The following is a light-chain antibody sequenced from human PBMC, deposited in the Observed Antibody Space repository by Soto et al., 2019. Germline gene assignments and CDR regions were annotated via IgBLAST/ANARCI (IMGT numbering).Light chain of an antibody. CDR1: QSVSSSY. CDR2: GAS. V-gene: IGKV3-20*01. CDR3: QQYGSSPRT. J-gene: IGKJ1*01. Sequence: EIVLTQSPGTLSLSPGERATLSCRASQSVSSSYLAWYQQKPGRAPGLVMYGASSRATGIPDRFSGSGSGTDFTLTISRLEPEDFAVYYCQQYGSSPRTFGQGTKVEIK.